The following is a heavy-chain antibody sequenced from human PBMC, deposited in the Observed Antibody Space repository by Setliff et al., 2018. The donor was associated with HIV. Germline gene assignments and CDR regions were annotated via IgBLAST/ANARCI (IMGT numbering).Heavy chain of an antibody. CDR3: ARDVVVVAASGFGP. D-gene: IGHD2-15*01. Sequence: ASVKVSCKASGYTFTSYDINWVRQATGQGLEWMGWMNPNSGDTGYAQQFQGRVTMTRNTSISTAYMELSSLRSEDTAVYYCARDVVVVAASGFGPWGQGTMVTVSS. CDR1: GYTFTSYD. V-gene: IGHV1-8*02. J-gene: IGHJ5*02. CDR2: MNPNSGDT.